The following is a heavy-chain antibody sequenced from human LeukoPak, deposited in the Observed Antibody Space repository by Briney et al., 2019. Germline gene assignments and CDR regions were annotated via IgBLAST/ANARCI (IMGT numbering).Heavy chain of an antibody. CDR1: GYTLTELS. V-gene: IGHV1-69*13. J-gene: IGHJ3*02. CDR2: IIPIFGTA. CDR3: ARDGNSGYDFNAFDI. Sequence: SVKVSCKLSGYTLTELSMSWVRQAPGQGLEWMGGIIPIFGTANYAQKFQGRVTITADESTSTAYMELSSLRSEDTAVYYCARDGNSGYDFNAFDIWGQGTMVTVSS. D-gene: IGHD5-12*01.